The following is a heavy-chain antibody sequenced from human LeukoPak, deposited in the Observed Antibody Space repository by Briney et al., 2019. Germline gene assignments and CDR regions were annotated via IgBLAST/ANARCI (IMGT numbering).Heavy chain of an antibody. CDR3: AKSSGTYYSMDY. V-gene: IGHV3-30*02. CDR2: IRFDGSDK. J-gene: IGHJ4*02. D-gene: IGHD3-10*01. Sequence: GGSLRLSCAASGFTFSTYGMHWVRRAPGKGLEWVAFIRFDGSDKYYADSVKGRFTISRDNSKNTLYLQMNSLRAEDTAVYYCAKSSGTYYSMDYWGQGTLVTVSS. CDR1: GFTFSTYG.